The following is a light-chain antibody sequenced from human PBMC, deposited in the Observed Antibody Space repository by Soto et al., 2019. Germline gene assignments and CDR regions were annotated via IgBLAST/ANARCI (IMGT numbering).Light chain of an antibody. CDR2: DAS. Sequence: DIQMTQSPSTLSASVGDRVTITCRARQDIRNWLAWYQQKPGKAPSLLIYDASSLESGVPSRFSGSGSGTELTRTNSRLQPDDFTASYCQQYDASFGGGTKVEI. J-gene: IGKJ4*01. CDR3: QQYDAS. CDR1: QDIRNW. V-gene: IGKV1-5*01.